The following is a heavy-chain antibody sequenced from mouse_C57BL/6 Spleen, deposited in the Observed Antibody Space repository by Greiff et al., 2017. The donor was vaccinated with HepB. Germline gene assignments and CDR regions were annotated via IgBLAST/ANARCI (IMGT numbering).Heavy chain of an antibody. Sequence: EVKLVEPGGDLVKPGGSLKLSCAASGFPFSSYGMSWVRQTPDKRLEWVATISSGGSYTYYPDSVKGRFTISRDNAKNTLYLQMSSLKSEDTAMYYGARQRENSAWFAYWGQGTLVTGSA. J-gene: IGHJ3*01. V-gene: IGHV5-6*01. CDR3: ARQRENSAWFAY. CDR2: ISSGGSYT. CDR1: GFPFSSYG.